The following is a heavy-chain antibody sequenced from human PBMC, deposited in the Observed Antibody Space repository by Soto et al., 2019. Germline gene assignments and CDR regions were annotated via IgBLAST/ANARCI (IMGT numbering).Heavy chain of an antibody. CDR1: GFSLSNARMG. CDR3: ARFGSRSLSGRYFDL. D-gene: IGHD6-13*01. V-gene: IGHV2-26*01. CDR2: IFSNDEK. J-gene: IGHJ2*01. Sequence: QVTLKESGPVLVKPTETLTLTCTVSGFSLSNARMGVSWIRQPPGKALEWLAHIFSNDEKSYSTSLKSRLTIHQYTSKSPLVLTLPTLDPVNPAPYYCARFGSRSLSGRYFDLWGRGTLFTVSS.